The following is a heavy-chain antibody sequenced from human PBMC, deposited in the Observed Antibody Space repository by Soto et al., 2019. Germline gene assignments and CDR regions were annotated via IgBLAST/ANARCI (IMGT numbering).Heavy chain of an antibody. CDR3: VSQGGHSSSWYFDY. CDR1: GFTFSNYA. D-gene: IGHD6-13*01. CDR2: ISGSGVST. J-gene: IGHJ4*02. Sequence: PGGSLRLSCVASGFTFSNYAMSWVRRAPGKGLEWVSAISGSGVSTYYADSVKGRFTISRDNSKNTLYLQMNSLRAEDTAVYYCVSQGGHSSSWYFDYWGQGTLVTVSS. V-gene: IGHV3-23*01.